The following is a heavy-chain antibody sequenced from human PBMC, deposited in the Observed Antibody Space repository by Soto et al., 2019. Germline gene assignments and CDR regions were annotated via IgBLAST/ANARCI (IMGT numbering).Heavy chain of an antibody. CDR1: GFTFSSYS. CDR2: ISSSSSTI. Sequence: EVQLVESGGGLVQPGGSLRLSCAASGFTFSSYSTNWVRQAPGKGLEWVSYISSSSSTIYYADSVKGRFTISRDNAKNSLYVQMNSLRDEDTAVYYCARVTTSGCQDYWGQGTLVTVSS. J-gene: IGHJ4*02. D-gene: IGHD6-19*01. CDR3: ARVTTSGCQDY. V-gene: IGHV3-48*02.